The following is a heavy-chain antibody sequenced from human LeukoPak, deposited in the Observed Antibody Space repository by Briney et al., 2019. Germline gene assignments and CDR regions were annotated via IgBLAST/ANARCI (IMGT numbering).Heavy chain of an antibody. D-gene: IGHD3-10*01. CDR1: GYSISSGYY. V-gene: IGHV4-38-2*01. Sequence: PSETLSLTCAVSGYSISSGYYWGWIRQPPGKGLEWIGSIYHSGSTYYNPSLKSRVTISVDTSKNQFSLKLSSVTAADTAVYYCARHGSGMDQYRWLDPWGQGTLVTVSS. J-gene: IGHJ5*02. CDR3: ARHGSGMDQYRWLDP. CDR2: IYHSGST.